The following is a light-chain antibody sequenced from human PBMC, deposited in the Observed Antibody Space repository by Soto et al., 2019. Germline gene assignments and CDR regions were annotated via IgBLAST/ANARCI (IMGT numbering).Light chain of an antibody. V-gene: IGKV4-1*01. J-gene: IGKJ2*01. Sequence: DIVMTQSPDSLAVSLGERATINCKSSQSVLYSSNNKNYLAWYQQRPGQPPKLLIYWASTRESGVPDRFSGSGSGTDFTLTITSLQAEVVEVYYGKQYESTPPTFGQGTKLEIK. CDR2: WAS. CDR3: KQYESTPPT. CDR1: QSVLYSSNNKNY.